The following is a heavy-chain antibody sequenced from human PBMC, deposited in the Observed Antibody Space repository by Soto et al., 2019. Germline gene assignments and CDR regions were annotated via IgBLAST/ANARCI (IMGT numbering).Heavy chain of an antibody. CDR2: ISSSGGTT. Sequence: PGGSLRLSCATSGFNFNNYAMSWVRQAPGERLEWVSFISSSGGTTYYADSVKGRFTISRDNSRNTVFLQMNSLRAEDTAVYYCAKDLGWLVHDAFDIWGQGTMVTVSS. V-gene: IGHV3-23*01. D-gene: IGHD6-19*01. J-gene: IGHJ3*02. CDR1: GFNFNNYA. CDR3: AKDLGWLVHDAFDI.